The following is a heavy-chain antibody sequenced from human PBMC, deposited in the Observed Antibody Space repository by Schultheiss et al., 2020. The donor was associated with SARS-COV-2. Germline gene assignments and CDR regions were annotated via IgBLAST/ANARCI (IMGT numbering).Heavy chain of an antibody. CDR3: EVAGTDYYYGMDV. V-gene: IGHV4-39*01. CDR2: IYYSGST. D-gene: IGHD6-19*01. CDR1: GGSISVAGYF. Sequence: SETLSLTCTVSGGSISVAGYFWSWIRQPPGKGLEWIGSIYYSGSTYYNPSLKSRVTISVDTSKNQFSLKLSSVTAADTAVYYCEVAGTDYYYGMDVWGQGTTVTVSS. J-gene: IGHJ6*02.